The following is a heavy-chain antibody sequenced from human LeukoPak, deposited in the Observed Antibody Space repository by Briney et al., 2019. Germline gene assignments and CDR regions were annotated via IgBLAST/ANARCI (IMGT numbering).Heavy chain of an antibody. J-gene: IGHJ4*02. CDR1: GFTFSSYA. CDR2: ISGSGGST. Sequence: PGGSLRLSCAASGFTFSSYAMSWVRQAPGKGLEWVSAISGSGGSTYYADSVKGRFTISRDNSKNTLYLQMNSLRAEDTAVYYCAKDPPYSSSWYYRPKNYFDYWGQGTLVTVSS. D-gene: IGHD6-13*01. V-gene: IGHV3-23*01. CDR3: AKDPPYSSSWYYRPKNYFDY.